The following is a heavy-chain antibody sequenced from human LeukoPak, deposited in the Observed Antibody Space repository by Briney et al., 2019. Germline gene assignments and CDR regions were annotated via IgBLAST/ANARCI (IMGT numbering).Heavy chain of an antibody. Sequence: GSLRLSCEVSGFTFSSYDMHWVRQTTGKGLEWVSGIGTTGDTHYPDSVKGRFTVSRENAKNSLYLQMNSLRAGDTAVYYCARDKPQATFDSSGWTYYFDYWGQGTLVTVSS. CDR3: ARDKPQATFDSSGWTYYFDY. CDR2: IGTTGDT. CDR1: GFTFSSYD. V-gene: IGHV3-13*01. J-gene: IGHJ4*02. D-gene: IGHD6-19*01.